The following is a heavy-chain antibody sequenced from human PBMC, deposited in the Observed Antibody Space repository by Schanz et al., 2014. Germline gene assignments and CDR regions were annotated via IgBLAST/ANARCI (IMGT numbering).Heavy chain of an antibody. CDR2: IWYDGSNK. D-gene: IGHD1-26*01. V-gene: IGHV3-30*09. CDR3: AKEGSIYWDRSVDY. Sequence: QVQLVESGGGVVQPGRSLRLSCAASGFTFSSYAMHWVRQAPGKGLEWVAFIWYDGSNKYYADSVKGRFAISRDNAKNTLYLQMNSLRPEDTAVYYCAKEGSIYWDRSVDYWGQGTLVTVSS. J-gene: IGHJ4*02. CDR1: GFTFSSYA.